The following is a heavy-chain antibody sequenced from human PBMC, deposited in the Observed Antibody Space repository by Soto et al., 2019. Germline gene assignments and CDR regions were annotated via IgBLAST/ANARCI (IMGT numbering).Heavy chain of an antibody. CDR1: GYTFTSYA. J-gene: IGHJ6*02. D-gene: IGHD3-10*01. Sequence: QVHLVQSGAEVKKPGASVKVSCKASGYTFTSYAMHWVRQAPGQSFEWMGWINAGNGNTKYSQKFQDRVTITRDTSASTAYMELSSLRSEDTAVYYCARDRAYGSEGYYYYYGMDVWGQGTTVTVSS. CDR3: ARDRAYGSEGYYYYYGMDV. V-gene: IGHV1-3*01. CDR2: INAGNGNT.